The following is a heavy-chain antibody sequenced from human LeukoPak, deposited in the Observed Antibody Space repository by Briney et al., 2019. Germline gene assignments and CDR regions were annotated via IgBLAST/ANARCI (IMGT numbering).Heavy chain of an antibody. V-gene: IGHV3-30*02. D-gene: IGHD1-1*01. J-gene: IGHJ4*02. CDR2: IGCNGGSK. Sequence: GGSLRLSCAASGFTFKNYGMHWARQAPGKGLEWVAVIGCNGGSKDYADSVKGRFTISRDNSKNTLSLQMNSLRAEDTALYYCAQDHRREHNFDSDQFAYWGQGILVTVSS. CDR3: AQDHRREHNFDSDQFAY. CDR1: GFTFKNYG.